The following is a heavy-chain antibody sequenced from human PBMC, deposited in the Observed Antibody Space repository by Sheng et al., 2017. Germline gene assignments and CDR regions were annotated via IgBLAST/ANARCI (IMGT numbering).Heavy chain of an antibody. CDR1: GYSISSGYY. D-gene: IGHD4-17*01. Sequence: QVQLQESGPGLVKPSETLSLTCAVSGYSISSGYYWGWIRQPPGKGLEWIGSIYHSGSTYYNPSLKSRVTISVDTSKNQFSLKLSSVTAADTAVYYCARVPQTTVTMWFDPWGQGTLVTVSS. CDR3: ARVPQTTVTMWFDP. CDR2: IYHSGST. V-gene: IGHV4-38-2*01. J-gene: IGHJ5*02.